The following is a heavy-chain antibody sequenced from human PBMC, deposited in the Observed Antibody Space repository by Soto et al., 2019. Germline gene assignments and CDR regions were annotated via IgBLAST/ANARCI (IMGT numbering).Heavy chain of an antibody. CDR3: ATESEHFDNSIKLDY. Sequence: GGSLRLSCAATGFSFSSFSLNWVRQAPGKGLEWISFIGSSSRYIHYADSVKGRFIISRDNAKTSLYLQMNSLRAEDTAVYYCATESEHFDNSIKLDYWGQGALVTVSS. CDR1: GFSFSSFS. D-gene: IGHD1-20*01. V-gene: IGHV3-21*01. CDR2: IGSSSRYI. J-gene: IGHJ4*02.